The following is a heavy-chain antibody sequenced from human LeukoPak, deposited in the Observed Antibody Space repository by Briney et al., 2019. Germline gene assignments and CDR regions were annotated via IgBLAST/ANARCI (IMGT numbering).Heavy chain of an antibody. CDR1: GGSFSGYY. J-gene: IGHJ4*02. CDR3: ARGYCSSTSCYSDFDY. V-gene: IGHV4-34*01. Sequence: PSDTLSLTCAVYGGSFSGYYWSWIRQPPGKGVEWVGEINHSGSTNYSPSLKSRVTISVDTSKNQFSLKLSSVTAADTAVYYCARGYCSSTSCYSDFDYWGQGTLVTVSS. D-gene: IGHD2-2*01. CDR2: INHSGST.